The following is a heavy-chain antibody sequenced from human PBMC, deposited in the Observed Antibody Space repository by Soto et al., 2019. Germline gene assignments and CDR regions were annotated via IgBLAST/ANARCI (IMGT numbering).Heavy chain of an antibody. J-gene: IGHJ5*02. Sequence: GGSLRLSCAASGFTFSSYAMSWVRQAPGKGLEWVSAISGSGGSTYYADSMKGRFTISRDNSKNTLYLQMNSLRAEDTAVYYCAKDFPSETQWFGELSGFDPWGQGTLVTVSS. CDR3: AKDFPSETQWFGELSGFDP. V-gene: IGHV3-23*01. D-gene: IGHD3-10*01. CDR2: ISGSGGST. CDR1: GFTFSSYA.